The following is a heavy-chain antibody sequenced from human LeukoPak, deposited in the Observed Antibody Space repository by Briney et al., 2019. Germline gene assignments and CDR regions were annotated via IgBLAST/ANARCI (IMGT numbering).Heavy chain of an antibody. CDR1: GSTFTNYW. Sequence: GESLKISCKASGSTFTNYWIAWAGKMQGKGREWMGSIYPGVSDTRSRPSFQGQVTISADKSISTAYRQWRSLKASDTAIYYCARLGLEANDSSGFYYFDYCGQRALVTVSS. CDR3: ARLGLEANDSSGFYYFDY. D-gene: IGHD3-22*01. CDR2: IYPGVSDT. V-gene: IGHV5-51*01. J-gene: IGHJ4*02.